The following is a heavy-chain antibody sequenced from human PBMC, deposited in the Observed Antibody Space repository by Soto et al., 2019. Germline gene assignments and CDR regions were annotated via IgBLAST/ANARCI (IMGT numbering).Heavy chain of an antibody. CDR2: MNPNSGNT. J-gene: IGHJ5*02. CDR1: GYSFSDYD. D-gene: IGHD1-20*01. V-gene: IGHV1-8*01. Sequence: KVSCKASGYSFSDYDINWVRQATGQGPEWMGWMNPNSGNTGYAQKFQGRVTMTRNTSINTAYMELSSLGSEDTAVYYCARDNRYNWNDEGWFDPWGQGTLVTVSS. CDR3: ARDNRYNWNDEGWFDP.